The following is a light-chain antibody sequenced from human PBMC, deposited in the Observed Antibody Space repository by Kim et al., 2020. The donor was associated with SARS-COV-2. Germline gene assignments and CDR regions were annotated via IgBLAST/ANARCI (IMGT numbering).Light chain of an antibody. CDR1: QSISSY. J-gene: IGKJ1*01. V-gene: IGKV1-39*01. CDR2: AAS. CDR3: QQSYSTPWT. Sequence: ASVGDRVTITCRASQSISSYLNWYQQKPWKAPKLLIYAASSLRSGVPSRFSGSGSGTDFTLTISSLQPEDFATYYCQQSYSTPWTFGQGTKVDIK.